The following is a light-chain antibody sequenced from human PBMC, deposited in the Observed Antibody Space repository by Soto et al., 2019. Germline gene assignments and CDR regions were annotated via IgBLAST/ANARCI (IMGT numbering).Light chain of an antibody. CDR1: RSVLYSSNNKDY. V-gene: IGKV4-1*01. J-gene: IGKJ4*01. Sequence: DIVMTQSPDSLAVSLGERATINCKSSRSVLYSSNNKDYLAWYQQKPGQPPKVRIYWASTRESGVPDRFSGSGSETDFTLTIRSLQAEDLAVYYCQQYYSTPLTFGGGTKVEIK. CDR3: QQYYSTPLT. CDR2: WAS.